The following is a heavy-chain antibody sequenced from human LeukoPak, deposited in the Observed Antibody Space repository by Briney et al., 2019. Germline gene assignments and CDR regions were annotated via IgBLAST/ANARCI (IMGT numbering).Heavy chain of an antibody. V-gene: IGHV5-10-1*01. D-gene: IGHD3-10*01. CDR1: GYSFTNYW. CDR2: IDPSDSYT. Sequence: GESLKISCKGSGYSFTNYWISWVRQMPGKGLEWMGRIDPSDSYTYYSPSFQGHVTISADKSISTAYLQWSSLRASDTAMHYCARQYYYVSGSYYNNWFDPWGQGTLVTVSS. CDR3: ARQYYYVSGSYYNNWFDP. J-gene: IGHJ5*02.